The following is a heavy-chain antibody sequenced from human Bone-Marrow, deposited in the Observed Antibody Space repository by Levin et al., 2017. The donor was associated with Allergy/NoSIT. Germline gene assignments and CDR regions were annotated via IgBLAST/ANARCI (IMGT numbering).Heavy chain of an antibody. J-gene: IGHJ3*02. D-gene: IGHD3-10*01. V-gene: IGHV3-53*01. CDR1: GFTVSSNH. CDR3: AIYGSENDYSAVDI. Sequence: QPGGSLRLSCAASGFTVSSNHMSWVRQAPGKGLEWVSLIYSGGRGYYADSVRGRFTILRDNSKNTPYLQLNSLRAEDTAVYYCAIYGSENDYSAVDIWGQGTMVTVSS. CDR2: IYSGGRG.